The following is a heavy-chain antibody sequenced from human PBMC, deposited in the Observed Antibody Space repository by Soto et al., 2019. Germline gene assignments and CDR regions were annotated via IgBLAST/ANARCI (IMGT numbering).Heavy chain of an antibody. V-gene: IGHV3-48*03. CDR1: GFTFSSYE. D-gene: IGHD3-10*01. CDR2: ISSSGSTI. Sequence: HPGGSLRLSCAASGFTFSSYEMNWVRQAPGKGLEWVSYISSSGSTIYYADSVKGRFTISRDNAKNSLYLQMNSLRAEDTAVYYCARASGDRTRWVYYYGSGSYNYAMDVWGQGTTVTVSS. J-gene: IGHJ6*02. CDR3: ARASGDRTRWVYYYGSGSYNYAMDV.